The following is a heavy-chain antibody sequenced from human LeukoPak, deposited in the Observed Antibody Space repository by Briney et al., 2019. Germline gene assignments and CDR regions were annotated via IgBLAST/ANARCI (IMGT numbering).Heavy chain of an antibody. CDR2: ISYDGSNK. CDR3: AKDMGIQLWLESPPYFDY. CDR1: GFTFSSYG. D-gene: IGHD5-18*01. Sequence: PGRSLRLSCAASGFTFSSYGMHWVRQAPGKGLEWVAVISYDGSNKYYADSVKGRFTISRDNSKNTLYLQMNSLRAEDTAVYYCAKDMGIQLWLESPPYFDYWGQEPWSPSPQ. V-gene: IGHV3-30*18. J-gene: IGHJ4*01.